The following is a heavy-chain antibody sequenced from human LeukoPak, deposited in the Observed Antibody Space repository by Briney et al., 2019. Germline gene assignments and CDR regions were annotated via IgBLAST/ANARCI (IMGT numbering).Heavy chain of an antibody. Sequence: GGSLRLSCAASGFTFSSYGMHWVRQAPGKGLEWVAFIRYDGSNKYYVDSVKGRFTISRDNSKNTLYLQMNSLRAEDTAVYYCAKDRFQWLVPPAPDYWGQGTLVTVSS. CDR2: IRYDGSNK. V-gene: IGHV3-30*02. J-gene: IGHJ4*02. CDR3: AKDRFQWLVPPAPDY. CDR1: GFTFSSYG. D-gene: IGHD6-19*01.